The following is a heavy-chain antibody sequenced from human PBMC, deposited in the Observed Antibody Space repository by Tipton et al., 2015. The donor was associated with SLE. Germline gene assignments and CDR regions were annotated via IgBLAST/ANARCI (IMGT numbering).Heavy chain of an antibody. CDR3: ARTWDDDFWSGYYMRYYYYGMDV. V-gene: IGHV4-34*01. Sequence: TLSLTCAVYGGSFSGYYWSWIRQPPGKGLEWIGEINHSGSTNYNPSLKSRVTISVDTSKNQFSLKLSSVTAADTAVYYCARTWDDDFWSGYYMRYYYYGMDVWGQGTTVTVSS. CDR2: INHSGST. CDR1: GGSFSGYY. J-gene: IGHJ6*02. D-gene: IGHD3-3*01.